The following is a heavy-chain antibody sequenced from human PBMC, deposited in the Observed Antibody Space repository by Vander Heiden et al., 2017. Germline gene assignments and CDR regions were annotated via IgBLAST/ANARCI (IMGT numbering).Heavy chain of an antibody. V-gene: IGHV1-3*04. J-gene: IGHJ4*02. CDR1: GYYFNTYA. D-gene: IGHD1-26*01. Sequence: QVQLLQSGAEVQKPGASVKVSCKSSGYYFNTYAIHWVRQARGQRLEWMGWINTGNHNTKYSQKCQGRVTITRDKAASTVYMDLSSLRSDDTAVYDCARGWESRGGLDYWGQGTLVTVSS. CDR3: ARGWESRGGLDY. CDR2: INTGNHNT.